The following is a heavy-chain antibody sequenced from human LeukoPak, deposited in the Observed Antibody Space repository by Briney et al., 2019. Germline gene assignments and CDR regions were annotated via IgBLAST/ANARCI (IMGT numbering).Heavy chain of an antibody. CDR2: IYYSGST. D-gene: IGHD2-21*02. V-gene: IGHV4-31*03. CDR3: ARAWGDSTHKSYFDY. CDR1: GGSISSGGYY. Sequence: SQTLSLTCTVSGGSISSGGYYWSWIRQHPGKGLEGIGYIYYSGSTYYNPSLKSRATISIDTSKNLSSLRLSSVTAADTAVYYCARAWGDSTHKSYFDYWGQGTLVTVSS. J-gene: IGHJ4*02.